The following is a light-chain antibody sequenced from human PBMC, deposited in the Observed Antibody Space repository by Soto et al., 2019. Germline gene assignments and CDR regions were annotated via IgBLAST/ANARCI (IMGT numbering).Light chain of an antibody. CDR3: QHYNNWPPWT. CDR1: QSVSSN. V-gene: IGKV3-15*01. Sequence: IVMTQSPATLSVSPGERATLSCRASQSVSSNLAWYQQKPGQAPRLLIYGASTRATGIPARFSGSGSGTDFTLTISSLQSEGFAVYYCQHYNNWPPWTFGQGTKVEIK. CDR2: GAS. J-gene: IGKJ1*01.